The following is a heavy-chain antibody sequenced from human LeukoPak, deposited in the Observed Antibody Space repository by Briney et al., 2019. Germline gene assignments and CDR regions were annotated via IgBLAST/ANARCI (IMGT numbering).Heavy chain of an antibody. V-gene: IGHV3-30*18. Sequence: GGSLRLSCAASGFTFSSYGMHWARQAPGKGLEWVAVISYDGSNKFYADSVKGRFTISRDNSKNTLYLQMTSLRAEDTAVYYCAKGITVQFNWFDPWGQGTLVTVSS. D-gene: IGHD1-1*01. CDR3: AKGITVQFNWFDP. CDR2: ISYDGSNK. CDR1: GFTFSSYG. J-gene: IGHJ5*02.